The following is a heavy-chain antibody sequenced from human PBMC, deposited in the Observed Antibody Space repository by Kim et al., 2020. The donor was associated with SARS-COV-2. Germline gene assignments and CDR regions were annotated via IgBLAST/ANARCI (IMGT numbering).Heavy chain of an antibody. J-gene: IGHJ5*02. CDR3: ATDASGDAA. Sequence: GGSLRLSCAASGFTLRNYWMNWVRQAPGKGLEWVANIEKDGSHKKYVDSVRGRFTISRDDAENSFYLQMNSLRAEDTAVYYCATDASGDAAWGQGTLLTV. V-gene: IGHV3-7*05. CDR2: IEKDGSHK. CDR1: GFTLRNYW.